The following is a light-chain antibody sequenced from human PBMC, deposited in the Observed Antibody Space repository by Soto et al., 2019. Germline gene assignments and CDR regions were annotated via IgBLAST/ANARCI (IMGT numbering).Light chain of an antibody. CDR1: QSVSSSY. J-gene: IGKJ1*01. V-gene: IGKV3-20*01. CDR3: QQCGSSPS. CDR2: DTS. Sequence: EIVLTQSPGTLYLSPWERATLSCRASQSVSSSYLAWYQQKPGQAPRLLINDTSSRATGIPDRFSGSGSGTDFTLAISRLEPEDFAVYYCQQCGSSPSFGQGTKVELK.